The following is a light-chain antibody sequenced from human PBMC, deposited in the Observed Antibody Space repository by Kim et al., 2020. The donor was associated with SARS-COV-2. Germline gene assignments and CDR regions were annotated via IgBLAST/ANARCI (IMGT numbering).Light chain of an antibody. J-gene: IGKJ2*01. Sequence: EIVLTQSPDTLSLSPGDRATLSCKASQSVTSTYLVWYQQKPGQAPRLLIYAASRRAIGIPDRFTGSGSGTDFTLTISRVEPEDFAVYYCQQYGRSFGQGTKLEIK. CDR2: AAS. V-gene: IGKV3-20*01. CDR1: QSVTSTY. CDR3: QQYGRS.